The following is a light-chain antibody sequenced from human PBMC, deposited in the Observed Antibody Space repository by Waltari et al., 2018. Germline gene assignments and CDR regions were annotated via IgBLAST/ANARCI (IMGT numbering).Light chain of an antibody. CDR1: SSDVGGYTY. V-gene: IGLV2-14*01. Sequence: QSALTQPASVSGSPGQSITISCTGTSSDVGGYTYVSWYQQHPGKAPKLMIFDVTERPSGVSIRFSGSKSGNMASLTISGLQAEDEADYYCSSYTSSSTPLFGGGTKLTVL. CDR3: SSYTSSSTPL. CDR2: DVT. J-gene: IGLJ2*01.